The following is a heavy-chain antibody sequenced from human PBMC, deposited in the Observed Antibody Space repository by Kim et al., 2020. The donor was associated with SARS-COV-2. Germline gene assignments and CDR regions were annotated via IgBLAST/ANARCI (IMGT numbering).Heavy chain of an antibody. CDR3: ARAWAAIFTGYYIFDY. CDR1: GYTFTSYA. D-gene: IGHD3-9*01. Sequence: ASVKVSCKASGYTFTSYAMNWVRQAPGQGLEWMGWINTNTGNTTYSQGFTGRVAITMDTSASTAYMEISSLKSEDTAVYYCARAWAAIFTGYYIFDYWG. CDR2: INTNTGNT. J-gene: IGHJ4*01. V-gene: IGHV7-4-1*02.